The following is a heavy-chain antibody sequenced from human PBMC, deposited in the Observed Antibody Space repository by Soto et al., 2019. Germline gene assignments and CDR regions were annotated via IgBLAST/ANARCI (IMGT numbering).Heavy chain of an antibody. Sequence: PGGSLRLSCAASGFTFSSYWMSWVRQAPGKGLEWVANIRRSGSGKYYADSVKGRFTISRDNSKNTLYLQMNSLRAEDTAVYYCAKEGMEQQLSDYWGQGTLVTVSS. V-gene: IGHV3-7*05. J-gene: IGHJ4*02. CDR3: AKEGMEQQLSDY. CDR1: GFTFSSYW. D-gene: IGHD6-13*01. CDR2: IRRSGSGK.